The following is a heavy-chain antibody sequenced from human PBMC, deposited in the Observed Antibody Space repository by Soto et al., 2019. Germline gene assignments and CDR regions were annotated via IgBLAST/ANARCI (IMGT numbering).Heavy chain of an antibody. CDR2: VSSSGST. Sequence: SKTLSLTCTDSGGSISNFHWRWMRQPAGKGLEWIGRVSSSGSTNYNPSLKSRVTVSVDTSKKQFSLILTSVTAADTAMYYCAREFSATQRGFDYWGHGTLVTVSS. D-gene: IGHD6-19*01. V-gene: IGHV4-4*07. J-gene: IGHJ4*01. CDR1: GGSISNFH. CDR3: AREFSATQRGFDY.